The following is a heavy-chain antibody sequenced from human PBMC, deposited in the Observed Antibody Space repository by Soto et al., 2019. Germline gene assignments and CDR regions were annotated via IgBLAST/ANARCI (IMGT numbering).Heavy chain of an antibody. CDR3: AREIREGENYYDSSGYYFQPYYFDY. J-gene: IGHJ4*02. CDR2: ISSSGSTI. V-gene: IGHV3-48*03. Sequence: GGSLRLSCAASGFTFSSYEMNWVRQAPGKGLEWVSYISSSGSTIYYADSVKGRFTISRDNAKNSLYLQMNSLRAEDTAVYYCAREIREGENYYDSSGYYFQPYYFDYWGQGTLVTVS. D-gene: IGHD3-22*01. CDR1: GFTFSSYE.